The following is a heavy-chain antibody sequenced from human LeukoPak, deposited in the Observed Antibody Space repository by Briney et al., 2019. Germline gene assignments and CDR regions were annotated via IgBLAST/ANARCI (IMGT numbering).Heavy chain of an antibody. J-gene: IGHJ4*02. CDR1: GYTFSSYG. CDR2: ISAYNGNT. CDR3: ARVCGGDGYTDY. D-gene: IGHD2-21*02. Sequence: ASVTVSCKASGYTFSSYGFSWVRQAPGQGLEWMGWISAYNGNTNYAQKLQGFVTLTTDTSTTTAYMELRSLRSDDTAVYYCARVCGGDGYTDYWGQGTLVTVSS. V-gene: IGHV1-18*01.